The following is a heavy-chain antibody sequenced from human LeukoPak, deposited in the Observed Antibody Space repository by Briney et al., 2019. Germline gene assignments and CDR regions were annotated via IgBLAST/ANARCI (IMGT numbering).Heavy chain of an antibody. CDR3: ATPRGSGSYLAFDY. D-gene: IGHD1-26*01. CDR2: INSDGSST. J-gene: IGHJ4*02. V-gene: IGHV3-74*01. Sequence: GGSLRLSCAASGFTFSSYWMHWVRQAPGRGLVWVSRINSDGSSTSYADSVKGRFTISRDNAKNTLYLQMNSLRAEDTAVYYCATPRGSGSYLAFDYWGQGTLVTVSS. CDR1: GFTFSSYW.